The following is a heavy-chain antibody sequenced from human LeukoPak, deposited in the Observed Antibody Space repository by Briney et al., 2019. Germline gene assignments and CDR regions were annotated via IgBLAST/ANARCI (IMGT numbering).Heavy chain of an antibody. J-gene: IGHJ6*03. CDR3: AREGDSSSYEYNMDV. CDR1: GGSISSYY. D-gene: IGHD6-6*01. CDR2: ISYSGST. Sequence: PSETLSLTCIVSGGSISSYYWSWIRQPPGKGLEWIGYISYSGSTNYNPSLKSRVTMSVDTSKNQFSLKLSSVTAADTAVYYCAREGDSSSYEYNMDVWGKGTTVTVSS. V-gene: IGHV4-59*12.